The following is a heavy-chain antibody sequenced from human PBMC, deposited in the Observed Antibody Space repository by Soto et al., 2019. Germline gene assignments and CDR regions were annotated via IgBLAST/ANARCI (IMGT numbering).Heavy chain of an antibody. CDR1: GFSLTTSGVS. D-gene: IGHD3-10*01. V-gene: IGHV2-5*02. CDR2: MYWDDGK. J-gene: IGHJ4*02. Sequence: QITLKESGPPLVKPTQTLTLTCTFSGFSLTTSGVSVAWIRQSPGKALEWLALMYWDDGKRYSPSLKSRLSITKDTSKKQVVITMTNMDPLDTGTYYCARFVGYFDYWGQGTLVTVSS. CDR3: ARFVGYFDY.